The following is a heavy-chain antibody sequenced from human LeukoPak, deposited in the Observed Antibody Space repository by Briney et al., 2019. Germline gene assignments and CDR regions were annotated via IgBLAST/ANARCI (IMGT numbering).Heavy chain of an antibody. Sequence: SETLSLTCTVSGGSISSSSYYWGWIRQPPGKGLEWIGSIYYSGSTYYNPSLKSRVTRSVDTSKDQFSLKLSSVTAADTAVYYCARERVAAAGMGTWYFDLWGRGTLVTVSS. J-gene: IGHJ2*01. CDR2: IYYSGST. D-gene: IGHD6-13*01. CDR1: GGSISSSSYY. V-gene: IGHV4-39*07. CDR3: ARERVAAAGMGTWYFDL.